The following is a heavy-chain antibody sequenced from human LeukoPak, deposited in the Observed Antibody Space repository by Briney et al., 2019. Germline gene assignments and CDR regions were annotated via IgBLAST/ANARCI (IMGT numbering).Heavy chain of an antibody. CDR1: GGSFSGYY. J-gene: IGHJ4*02. D-gene: IGHD4-17*01. CDR2: INHSGST. CDR3: ASPYGDYFFFDY. Sequence: SETLSLTCAVYGGSFSGYYWSWIRQPPGKGLEWIGEINHSGSTNYNPSLKSRVTISVDTSKNQFSLKLSSVTAADTAVYYCASPYGDYFFFDYWGQGTLVTVSS. V-gene: IGHV4-34*01.